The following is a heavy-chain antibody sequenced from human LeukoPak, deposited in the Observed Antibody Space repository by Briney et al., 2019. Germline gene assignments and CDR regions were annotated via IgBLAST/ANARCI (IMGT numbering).Heavy chain of an antibody. CDR1: GYTFTDYY. CDR3: ARGRYSSISGMDV. Sequence: ASVKVSCKASGYTFTDYYLHWVRQAPGQGLEWMGWINPNSGGTNYAQKFQGSVTMTGDTSISTAYMDLSRLRSDDTAVYYCARGRYSSISGMDVWGQGTTVTVSS. D-gene: IGHD6-13*01. CDR2: INPNSGGT. V-gene: IGHV1-2*02. J-gene: IGHJ6*02.